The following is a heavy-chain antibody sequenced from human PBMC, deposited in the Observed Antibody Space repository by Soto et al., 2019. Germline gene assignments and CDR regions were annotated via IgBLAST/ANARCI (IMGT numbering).Heavy chain of an antibody. CDR2: ISYDGSNK. V-gene: IGHV3-30-3*01. D-gene: IGHD2-2*01. CDR1: GFTFSSYA. J-gene: IGHJ6*02. CDR3: AREGYCISTSCPKAHYGMDV. Sequence: GSLRLACAASGFTFSSYAMHWVRQAPGKGLEWVAVISYDGSNKYYADSVKGRFTISRDNSKNTLYLQMNSLRAEDTAVYYCAREGYCISTSCPKAHYGMDVWGQGTTVTVSS.